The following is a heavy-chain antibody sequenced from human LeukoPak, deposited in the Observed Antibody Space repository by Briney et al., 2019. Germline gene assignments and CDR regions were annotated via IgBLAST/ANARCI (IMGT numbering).Heavy chain of an antibody. D-gene: IGHD3-10*01. CDR1: GYSISSGNY. CDR3: ASQYYYGSGSYSDASDI. CDR2: IYHSGST. J-gene: IGHJ3*02. V-gene: IGHV4-38-2*02. Sequence: PSETLSLTCTVSGYSISSGNYWGWIREPPGKGLEWIGSIYHSGSTYYNPSLKSRVTISVDTSKNQFSLKLSSVTAADTAVYYCASQYYYGSGSYSDASDIWGQGTMVTVSS.